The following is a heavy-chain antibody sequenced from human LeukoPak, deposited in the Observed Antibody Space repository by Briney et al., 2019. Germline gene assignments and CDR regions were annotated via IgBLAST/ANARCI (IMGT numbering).Heavy chain of an antibody. CDR2: IYPGDSDT. CDR1: GYSFTSYW. Sequence: GESLKISCKGSGYSFTSYWIGWVRQMPGKGLEWMGIIYPGDSDTRYSPSFQGQVTIPADKSISTAYLQWSSLKASDTAMYYCARHSMTVAGDYYYYGMDVWGQGTTVTVSS. V-gene: IGHV5-51*01. J-gene: IGHJ6*02. CDR3: ARHSMTVAGDYYYYGMDV. D-gene: IGHD6-19*01.